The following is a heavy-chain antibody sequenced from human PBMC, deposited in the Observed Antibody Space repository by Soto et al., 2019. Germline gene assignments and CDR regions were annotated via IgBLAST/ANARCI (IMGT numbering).Heavy chain of an antibody. Sequence: QVQLVESGGGVVQPGRSLRLSCAASGFAFHRYGIHWVRQAPGKGLEWVADIWYDGTTKYYADSVKGRFTVSRDDSENTVYFQMDSVRAGDTAVYYCARDGSGGDWRFFDYWGQGTLVTVSS. J-gene: IGHJ4*02. CDR3: ARDGSGGDWRFFDY. CDR1: GFAFHRYG. D-gene: IGHD3-10*01. V-gene: IGHV3-33*01. CDR2: IWYDGTTK.